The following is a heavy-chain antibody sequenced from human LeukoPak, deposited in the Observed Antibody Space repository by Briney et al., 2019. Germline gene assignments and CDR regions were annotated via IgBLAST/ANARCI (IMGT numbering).Heavy chain of an antibody. V-gene: IGHV1-69*05. CDR1: GGTFSSYA. Sequence: ASVKVSCKASGGTFSSYAISWVRQAPGQGLEWMGGIIPIFGTANYAQKFQGRVTITTDESTSTAYMELSSLRSEDTAVYYCARGGGYRDFWSGYYKEGEYYYHYMDVWGKGTTVTVSS. CDR2: IIPIFGTA. D-gene: IGHD3-3*01. CDR3: ARGGGYRDFWSGYYKEGEYYYHYMDV. J-gene: IGHJ6*03.